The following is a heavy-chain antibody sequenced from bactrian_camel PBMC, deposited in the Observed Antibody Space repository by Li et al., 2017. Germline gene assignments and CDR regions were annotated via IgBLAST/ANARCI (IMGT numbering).Heavy chain of an antibody. D-gene: IGHD1*01. CDR2: IATGSGNT. Sequence: QLVESGGGSVQPGGSLRVSCAASGYTYNRNCMAWFRQAPGKEREGVARIATGSGNTYYADSVKGRFTISQDNAKNTVYLDMSRLIPEDTAMYYCAASTNSLCIDQPWRAEQTYNYWGQGTQVTVS. J-gene: IGHJ4*01. CDR1: GYTYNRNC. V-gene: IGHV3S28*01. CDR3: AASTNSLCIDQPWRAEQTYNY.